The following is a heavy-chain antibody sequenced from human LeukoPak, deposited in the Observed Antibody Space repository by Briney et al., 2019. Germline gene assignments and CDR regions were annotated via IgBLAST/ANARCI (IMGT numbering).Heavy chain of an antibody. J-gene: IGHJ4*02. V-gene: IGHV3-9*01. CDR1: GFTFDDYA. Sequence: GRSLRLSCAASGFTFDDYAMHWVRQVPGKGLEWVSSISWNSGSIGYADSVKGRFTISRDNAKNSLYLQMNSLRDVDTAFYYCAKDRGRLQWVGHLFDYWGQGTLVTVSS. CDR2: ISWNSGSI. CDR3: AKDRGRLQWVGHLFDY. D-gene: IGHD6-19*01.